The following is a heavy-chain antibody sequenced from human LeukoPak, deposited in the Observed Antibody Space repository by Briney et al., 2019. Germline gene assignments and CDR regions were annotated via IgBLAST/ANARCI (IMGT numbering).Heavy chain of an antibody. Sequence: PGGSLRPSCAASGFTFSSYDMTWVRQAPGRGLEWVSSISSSSSYIYYADSVKGRFTISRDNAKNSLYLQMNSLRAEDTAVYYCARDSSGWHYFDSWGQGTLVTVSS. CDR1: GFTFSSYD. CDR3: ARDSSGWHYFDS. CDR2: ISSSSSYI. V-gene: IGHV3-21*01. D-gene: IGHD6-19*01. J-gene: IGHJ4*02.